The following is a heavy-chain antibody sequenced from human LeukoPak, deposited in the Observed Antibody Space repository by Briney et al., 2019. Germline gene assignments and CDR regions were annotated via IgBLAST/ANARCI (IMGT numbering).Heavy chain of an antibody. CDR2: INPNSGGA. Sequence: RASVKVSCKASGYTFTGYYMHWVRQAPGQGLEWMGWINPNSGGANYAQKFQGRVTMTRDTSISTAYMELSRLRSDDTAVYYCARGGSYYYCSELDYWGQGTLVTVSS. J-gene: IGHJ4*02. D-gene: IGHD3-10*01. CDR1: GYTFTGYY. CDR3: ARGGSYYYCSELDY. V-gene: IGHV1-2*02.